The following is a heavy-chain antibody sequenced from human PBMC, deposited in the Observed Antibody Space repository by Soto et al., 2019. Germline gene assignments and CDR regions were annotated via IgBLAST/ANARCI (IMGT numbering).Heavy chain of an antibody. D-gene: IGHD3-10*01. CDR3: ARGPFYGSGSIFYSDY. CDR1: GGTFSSYA. V-gene: IGHV1-69*01. CDR2: IIPIFGTA. Sequence: QVQLVQSGAEVKKPGSSVKVSCKASGGTFSSYAISWVRQAPGQGLEWMGGIIPIFGTANYGQKFQGRVTITADESTSTAYMELSSLRSEDTAVYYCARGPFYGSGSIFYSDYWGQGTLVTVSS. J-gene: IGHJ4*02.